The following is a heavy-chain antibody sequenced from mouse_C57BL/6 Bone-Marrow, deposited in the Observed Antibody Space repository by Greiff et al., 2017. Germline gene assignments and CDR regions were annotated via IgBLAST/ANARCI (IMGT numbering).Heavy chain of an antibody. V-gene: IGHV1-81*01. J-gene: IGHJ2*01. Sequence: VQLQESGAELARPGASVKLSCKASGYTFTSYGISWVKQRTGQGLEWIGEIYPRSGNTYYNEKFKGKATLTADKSSSTAYMELRSLTSEDSAVYFCARWNYYGSSYGYWGQGTTLTVSS. CDR3: ARWNYYGSSYGY. CDR1: GYTFTSYG. CDR2: IYPRSGNT. D-gene: IGHD1-1*01.